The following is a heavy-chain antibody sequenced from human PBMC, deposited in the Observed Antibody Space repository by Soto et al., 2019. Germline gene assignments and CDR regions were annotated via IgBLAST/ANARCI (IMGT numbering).Heavy chain of an antibody. Sequence: PSQPLSRTCAISGDSVSSNTASCNCIRQSPSRGLEWLGRTYFRSNWYNDYAVSVKSRIIINPDTSNNQFSLQLNSVTPEDTAVYFCAKGQNLRPKTGYAFDHRGHGIMVTVS. CDR2: TYFRSNWYN. J-gene: IGHJ4*01. V-gene: IGHV6-1*01. CDR1: GDSVSSNTAS. CDR3: AKGQNLRPKTGYAFDH. D-gene: IGHD5-12*01.